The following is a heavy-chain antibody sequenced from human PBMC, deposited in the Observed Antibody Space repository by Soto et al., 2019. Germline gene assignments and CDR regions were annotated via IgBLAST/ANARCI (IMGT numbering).Heavy chain of an antibody. CDR1: GGSISSGGYY. Sequence: PSETLSLTCTVSGGSISSGGYYWSWIRQHPGKGLEWIGYIYYSGSTYYNPSLKSRVTISVDTSKNQFSLKLSSVTAADTAVYYCARGGYCSSTSCYGPNWLDPWGQGTLVTVSS. V-gene: IGHV4-31*03. D-gene: IGHD2-2*01. J-gene: IGHJ5*02. CDR3: ARGGYCSSTSCYGPNWLDP. CDR2: IYYSGST.